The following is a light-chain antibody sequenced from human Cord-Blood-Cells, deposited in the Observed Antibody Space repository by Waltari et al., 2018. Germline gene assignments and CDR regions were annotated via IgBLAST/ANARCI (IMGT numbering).Light chain of an antibody. V-gene: IGKV1-5*03. CDR3: QQYDSYSYT. CDR2: KAS. J-gene: IGKJ2*01. Sequence: DIQMTQSPSTLSASVGDRDTITCWASQSISSWLDWYQQKPGKAPKLLIYKASSLESGVPSRFSGSGSGTEFTLTISSLQPDDFATYYCQQYDSYSYTFGQGTKLEIK. CDR1: QSISSW.